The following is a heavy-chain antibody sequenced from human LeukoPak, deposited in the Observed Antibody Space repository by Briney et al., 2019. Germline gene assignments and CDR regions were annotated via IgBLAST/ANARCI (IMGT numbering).Heavy chain of an antibody. CDR2: ISGSSGTI. CDR3: ARRSEFGVLYYMDV. J-gene: IGHJ6*03. V-gene: IGHV3-48*01. D-gene: IGHD3-16*01. Sequence: GGSLRLSCAASGFTFSTYSMNWVRQAAGKGLEWVSYISGSSGTIYYADSVKGRFTISRDNAKNSIYLQMNSLRAEDTAVYYCARRSEFGVLYYMDVWGKGTTVTVSS. CDR1: GFTFSTYS.